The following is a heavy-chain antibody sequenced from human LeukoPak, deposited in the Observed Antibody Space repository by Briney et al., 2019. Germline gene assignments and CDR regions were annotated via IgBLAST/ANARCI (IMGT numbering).Heavy chain of an antibody. CDR1: GGSINCCY. V-gene: IGHV4-59*13. Sequence: QASEILSFTCTVSGGSINCCYWCWIRKPPGKGLGWIGYIYYSGNTNYNPSLKSRVTISVDTSKNQFSLRLSTVTAADTAVYYCARVTGYMTEDYFDFWRKETLITVSS. CDR2: IYYSGNT. D-gene: IGHD6-13*01. J-gene: IGHJ4*02. CDR3: ARVTGYMTEDYFDF.